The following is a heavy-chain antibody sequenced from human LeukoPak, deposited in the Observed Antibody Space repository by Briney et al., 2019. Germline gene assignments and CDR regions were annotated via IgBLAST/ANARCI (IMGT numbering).Heavy chain of an antibody. V-gene: IGHV1-69*13. Sequence: SVKVSCKASGGTFSSYAISWVRQAPGQGLEWMGGIFPIFGTANYAQKFQGRVTITADESTSTAYMELSSLRSEDTAVYYCARDRGYSYGTFDYWGQGTLVTVSS. J-gene: IGHJ4*02. CDR3: ARDRGYSYGTFDY. CDR2: IFPIFGTA. D-gene: IGHD5-18*01. CDR1: GGTFSSYA.